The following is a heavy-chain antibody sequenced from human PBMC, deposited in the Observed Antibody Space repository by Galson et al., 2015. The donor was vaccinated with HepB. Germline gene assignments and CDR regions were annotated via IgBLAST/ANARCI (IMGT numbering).Heavy chain of an antibody. J-gene: IGHJ6*02. V-gene: IGHV3-30-3*01. Sequence: SLRLSCAASGFTFSNYAMYWVRQAPGKGLEWVAVISYDGSNKYYADSVKGRFTISSNNSKNTLYLQMNSLRAEDTAVDYCTRGHVFGSSYDYGMDVWGHGTTVTVSS. D-gene: IGHD3-3*01. CDR1: GFTFSNYA. CDR2: ISYDGSNK. CDR3: TRGHVFGSSYDYGMDV.